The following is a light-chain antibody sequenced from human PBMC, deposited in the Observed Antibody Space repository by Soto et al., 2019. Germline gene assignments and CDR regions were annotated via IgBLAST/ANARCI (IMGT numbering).Light chain of an antibody. CDR1: QSVFYGSNNKNY. V-gene: IGKV4-1*01. CDR3: QQYYISPVT. CDR2: WAS. J-gene: IGKJ3*01. Sequence: DIVMTQSPDSLAVSLGERATINCKSSQSVFYGSNNKNYLAWYQQKPGQPPKLLIYWASTRESGVPDRFSGSGSGTDFTLTISSLRAEDVAVYYCQQYYISPVTFGPGTRVDVK.